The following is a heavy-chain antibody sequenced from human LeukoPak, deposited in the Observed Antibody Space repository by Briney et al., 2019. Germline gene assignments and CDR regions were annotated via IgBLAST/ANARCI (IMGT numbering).Heavy chain of an antibody. CDR3: ARSPPESGWLTYYFDY. CDR1: GASISSDSYY. D-gene: IGHD6-19*01. Sequence: PSETLSLTCTVSGASISSDSYYWSWIRQPPGKGLEWIGYIYYSGSTNYNPSLKSRVTISVDTSKNQFSLKLSSVTAADTAVYYCARSPPESGWLTYYFDYWGQGTLVTVSS. CDR2: IYYSGST. J-gene: IGHJ4*02. V-gene: IGHV4-61*01.